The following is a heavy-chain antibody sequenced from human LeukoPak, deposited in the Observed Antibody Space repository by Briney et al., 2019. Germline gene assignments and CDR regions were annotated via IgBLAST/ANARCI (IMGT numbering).Heavy chain of an antibody. CDR2: FDPEDGET. J-gene: IGHJ4*02. Sequence: ASVKVSCKVSGYTLTELSMHWVRQAPGKGLEWMGGFDPEDGETIYAQKFQGRVTMTEDTSTDTAYMELSSLRSGDTAVYYCATDLTHSVYYFDYWGQGTLVTVSS. CDR3: ATDLTHSVYYFDY. CDR1: GYTLTELS. D-gene: IGHD5/OR15-5a*01. V-gene: IGHV1-24*01.